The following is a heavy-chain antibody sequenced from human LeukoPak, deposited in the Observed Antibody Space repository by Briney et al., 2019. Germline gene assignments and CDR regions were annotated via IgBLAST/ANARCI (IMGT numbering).Heavy chain of an antibody. Sequence: GGSLRLSCAASGFTFSDYYMSWIRQAPGKGLEWVSCISSTGNNIYADSVKGRFTISSDNAKNSLYLQMNSLRAEDTAVYYCARAWTRIYMIAADSSGQGTLVTVSS. CDR3: ARAWTRIYMIAADS. CDR1: GFTFSDYY. V-gene: IGHV3-11*04. J-gene: IGHJ4*02. D-gene: IGHD3-22*01. CDR2: ISSTGNNI.